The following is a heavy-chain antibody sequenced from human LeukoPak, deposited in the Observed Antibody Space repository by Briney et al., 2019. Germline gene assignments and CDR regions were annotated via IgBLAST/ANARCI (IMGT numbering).Heavy chain of an antibody. D-gene: IGHD2-15*01. CDR2: ILNDGSNK. J-gene: IGHJ4*02. Sequence: GGSLRLSCAASGLTFSSHGMHWVRQAPGKGLEWVAVILNDGSNKYYADSVKGRFTISRDNSKNTLYLQMNSLRAEDTAVYYCAKDRVGCSGDSCYAGNFDYWGQGTLVTVSS. CDR1: GLTFSSHG. V-gene: IGHV3-30*18. CDR3: AKDRVGCSGDSCYAGNFDY.